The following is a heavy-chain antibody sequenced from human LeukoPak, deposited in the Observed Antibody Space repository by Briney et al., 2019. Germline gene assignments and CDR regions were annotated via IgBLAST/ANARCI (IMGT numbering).Heavy chain of an antibody. V-gene: IGHV3-30*02. CDR1: GFTFSSYG. CDR2: IRYDGSNK. D-gene: IGHD2-15*01. Sequence: GGSLRLSCAASGFTFSSYGMHWVRQAPGKGLEWVAFIRYDGSNKYYADSVKGRFTISRDNSKNTLYLQMNSLRAEDTAVYYCAKMGARYCSGGSCFYYYYMDVWGKGTTVTVSS. J-gene: IGHJ6*03. CDR3: AKMGARYCSGGSCFYYYYMDV.